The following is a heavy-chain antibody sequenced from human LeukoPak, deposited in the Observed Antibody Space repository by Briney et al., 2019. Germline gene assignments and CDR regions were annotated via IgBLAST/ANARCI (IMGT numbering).Heavy chain of an antibody. CDR3: ARSPTSWYFDY. CDR2: IRYHGSDK. J-gene: IGHJ4*02. V-gene: IGHV3-30*02. CDR1: GFTFSGSG. D-gene: IGHD2-2*01. Sequence: PGGSLRLSYAASGFTFSGSGMHWVRQAPGKGLEWVAFIRYHGSDKYYADSVKGRFTISRDNSKNTLYLQMNRLRSADTSLYFCARSPTSWYFDYWGQGTLVTVSS.